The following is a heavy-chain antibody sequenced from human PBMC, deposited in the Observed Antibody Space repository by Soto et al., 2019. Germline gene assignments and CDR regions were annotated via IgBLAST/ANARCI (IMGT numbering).Heavy chain of an antibody. J-gene: IGHJ4*02. D-gene: IGHD3-16*01. CDR1: EFTFSSYD. Sequence: EVQLVESGGGLVQPGGSLTLSCAASEFTFSSYDMSWVRQAPGKGLEWLSYISKNDSPIYYADSVKGRFTISRDNAKDSLYLQMNSLRDEDTAVYFCARGFSYASLGLWGQGTQVTVSS. CDR3: ARGFSYASLGL. V-gene: IGHV3-48*02. CDR2: ISKNDSPI.